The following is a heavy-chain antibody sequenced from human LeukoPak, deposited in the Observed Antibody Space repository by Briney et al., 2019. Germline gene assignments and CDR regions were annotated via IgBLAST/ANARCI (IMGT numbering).Heavy chain of an antibody. J-gene: IGHJ3*02. V-gene: IGHV3-33*01. CDR2: IWYDGSNK. D-gene: IGHD3-22*01. Sequence: PGRSLRLSCAASGFTFSSYGMHWVRQAPGKGLEWVAVIWYDGSNKYYVDSVKGRFTISRDNAKNSLYLQMNSLRAEDTAVYYCARAGDYYDSSGYYYSSADHDAFDIWGQGTTVTVSS. CDR3: ARAGDYYDSSGYYYSSADHDAFDI. CDR1: GFTFSSYG.